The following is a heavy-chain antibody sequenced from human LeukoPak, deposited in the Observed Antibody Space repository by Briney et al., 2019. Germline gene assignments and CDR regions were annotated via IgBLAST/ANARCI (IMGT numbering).Heavy chain of an antibody. CDR3: AKDRRYSYGCDY. CDR2: ISGSGGST. Sequence: GGSLRLSCAASGFTFSSYAMSWVRQAPGKGLEWVSAISGSGGSTYYADSVKGRFTISRDNSKNTLYLQMNSLRAGDTAVYYCAKDRRYSYGCDYLGQGSLVTVSS. CDR1: GFTFSSYA. D-gene: IGHD5-18*01. V-gene: IGHV3-23*01. J-gene: IGHJ4*02.